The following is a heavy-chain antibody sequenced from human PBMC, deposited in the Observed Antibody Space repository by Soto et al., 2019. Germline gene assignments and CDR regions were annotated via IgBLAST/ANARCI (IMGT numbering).Heavy chain of an antibody. CDR1: GGSISSYY. CDR3: AGGDGDFDY. CDR2: IYYSGST. J-gene: IGHJ4*02. Sequence: QVQLQESGPGLVKPSETLSLTCTVSGGSISSYYWSWIRQPPGKGLEWIGYIYYSGSTNYSPSLKTPVAISVDTSKNQFSLKLSSVTAADTAVYYCAGGDGDFDYRGQGTLVTVSS. D-gene: IGHD4-17*01. V-gene: IGHV4-59*01.